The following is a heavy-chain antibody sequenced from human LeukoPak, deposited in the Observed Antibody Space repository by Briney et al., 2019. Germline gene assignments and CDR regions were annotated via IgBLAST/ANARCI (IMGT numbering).Heavy chain of an antibody. V-gene: IGHV4-39*07. J-gene: IGHJ4*02. Sequence: SETLSLTCTVSGGSISSSSYYWGWIRQPPGKGLEWIGSIYYSGSTYYNPSLKSRVTISVDTSKNQFSLKLSSVTAADTAVYYCAREILGYCSSTSCYGYFDYWAREPWSPSPQ. CDR2: IYYSGST. CDR3: AREILGYCSSTSCYGYFDY. D-gene: IGHD2-2*01. CDR1: GGSISSSSYY.